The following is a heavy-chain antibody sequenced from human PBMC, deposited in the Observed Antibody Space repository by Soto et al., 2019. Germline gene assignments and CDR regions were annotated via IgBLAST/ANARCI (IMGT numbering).Heavy chain of an antibody. CDR2: ISFSGAT. Sequence: PSETLSLTCTVSGVSITSCFWSWIRQTPGKGLDWIGSISFSGATYSNPSLKGRAALSVDTSENHLSLTLNSVTSADTAVYFCARDRRDGYKRYVEFWGQGNQVTAPQ. V-gene: IGHV4-59*01. D-gene: IGHD5-12*01. CDR1: GVSITSCF. CDR3: ARDRRDGYKRYVEF. J-gene: IGHJ4*02.